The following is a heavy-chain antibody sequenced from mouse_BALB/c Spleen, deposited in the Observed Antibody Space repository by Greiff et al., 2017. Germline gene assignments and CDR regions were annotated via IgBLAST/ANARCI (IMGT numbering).Heavy chain of an antibody. V-gene: IGHV1-67*01. CDR2: ISIYYDNT. Sequence: QVQLQQSGPELVRPGESVKISCKGSGYTFTDSAMHWVKQSHAKSLEWIGVISIYYDNTNYNQKFKGKATMTVDKSSSTAYMELARLTSEDSAIYYCARHDSYAMDYWGQGTSVTVSS. J-gene: IGHJ4*01. CDR3: ARHDSYAMDY. CDR1: GYTFTDSA.